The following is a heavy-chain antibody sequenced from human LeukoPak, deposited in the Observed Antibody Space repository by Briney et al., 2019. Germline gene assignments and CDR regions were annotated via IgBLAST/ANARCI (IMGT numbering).Heavy chain of an antibody. V-gene: IGHV4-4*02. CDR2: VYHSGST. J-gene: IGHJ5*02. CDR1: GGSISSSNW. D-gene: IGHD3-22*01. Sequence: SETLSLTCAVSGGSISSSNWWSWVRQPPGKGLEWIGEVYHSGSTNYNPSLKSRVTISVDKSKNQFSLNLSSVTAADTSVYYWAGAGDYHDAGRQWFDPWGQGTLVTVSS. CDR3: AGAGDYHDAGRQWFDP.